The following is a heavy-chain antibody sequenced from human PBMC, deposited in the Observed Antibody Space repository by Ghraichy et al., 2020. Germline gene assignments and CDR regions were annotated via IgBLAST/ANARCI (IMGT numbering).Heavy chain of an antibody. CDR2: IYYSGST. CDR3: AGLAVAGTDWYFDL. CDR1: GGSISSYY. D-gene: IGHD6-19*01. Sequence: ETLSLTCTVSGGSISSYYWSWIRQPPGKGLEWIGYIYYSGSTNYNPSLKSRVTISVDTSKNQFSLKLSSVTAADTAVYYCAGLAVAGTDWYFDLWGRGTLVTVSS. J-gene: IGHJ2*01. V-gene: IGHV4-59*08.